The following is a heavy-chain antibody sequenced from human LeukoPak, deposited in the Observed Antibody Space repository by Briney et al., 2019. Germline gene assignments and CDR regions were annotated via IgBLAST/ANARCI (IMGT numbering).Heavy chain of an antibody. CDR3: ARGFWSGYHYYYYGMDV. Sequence: ASVKVSCKASGYTSTSYGISWVRQAPGQGLEWMGWISAYNGNTNYAQKLQGRVTMTTDTSTSTAYMELRSLRSDDTAVYYCARGFWSGYHYYYYGMDVWGQGTTVTVSS. CDR2: ISAYNGNT. CDR1: GYTSTSYG. J-gene: IGHJ6*02. V-gene: IGHV1-18*01. D-gene: IGHD3-3*01.